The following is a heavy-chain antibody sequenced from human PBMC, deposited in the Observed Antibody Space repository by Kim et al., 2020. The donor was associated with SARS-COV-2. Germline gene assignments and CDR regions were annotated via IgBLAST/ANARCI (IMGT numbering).Heavy chain of an antibody. CDR2: IKQDGSEK. Sequence: GGSLRLSCAASGFTFSSYWMSWVRQAPGKGLEWVANIKQDGSEKYYVDSVKGRFTISRDNAKNSLYLQMNSLRAEDTAVYYCARDHTSSDYYGSGPELYFDNWGQGTLVTVSS. CDR3: ARDHTSSDYYGSGPELYFDN. J-gene: IGHJ4*02. V-gene: IGHV3-7*01. D-gene: IGHD3-10*01. CDR1: GFTFSSYW.